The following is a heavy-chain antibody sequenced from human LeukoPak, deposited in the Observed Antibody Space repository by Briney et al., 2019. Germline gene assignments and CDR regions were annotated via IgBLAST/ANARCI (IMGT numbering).Heavy chain of an antibody. Sequence: GRSLRLSCAVSGFTFSSYAMHWVRQAPGKGLEWVSNIKEDGTEKNLVDSVKGRFTISRDNTKNLLFLEMNNLRGDDTAIYYCVRESRPGGAMGLYHNLDYWGQGTLVAVSS. CDR1: GFTFSSYA. CDR3: VRESRPGGAMGLYHNLDY. V-gene: IGHV3-7*01. CDR2: IKEDGTEK. J-gene: IGHJ4*02. D-gene: IGHD1-1*01.